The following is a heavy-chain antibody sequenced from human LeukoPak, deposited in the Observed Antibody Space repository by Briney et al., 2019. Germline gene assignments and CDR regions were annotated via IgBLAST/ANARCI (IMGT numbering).Heavy chain of an antibody. D-gene: IGHD3-10*01. V-gene: IGHV4-59*01. CDR2: IYYSGST. J-gene: IGHJ5*02. Sequence: TSETLSLTCAVYGGSFSSYYWSWIRQPPGKGLEWIGYIYYSGSTNYNPSLKSRVTISVDTSKNQFSLKLSSVTAADTAAYYCARDVLLSGGFDPWGQGTLVTVSS. CDR3: ARDVLLSGGFDP. CDR1: GGSFSSYY.